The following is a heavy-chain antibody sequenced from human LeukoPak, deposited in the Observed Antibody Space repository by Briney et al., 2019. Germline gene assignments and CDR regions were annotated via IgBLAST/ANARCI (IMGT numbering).Heavy chain of an antibody. D-gene: IGHD2-15*01. CDR1: GFTFSNYW. V-gene: IGHV3-74*01. Sequence: GGSLRLSCAASGFTFSNYWMHWVRQAPGKGLVWVSRISSDGSRTNYADFVKGRFTISRDNAKNTLYLQMNSLRAEDTAVYYCARELPFDYWGQGTLVTVPS. J-gene: IGHJ4*02. CDR3: ARELPFDY. CDR2: ISSDGSRT.